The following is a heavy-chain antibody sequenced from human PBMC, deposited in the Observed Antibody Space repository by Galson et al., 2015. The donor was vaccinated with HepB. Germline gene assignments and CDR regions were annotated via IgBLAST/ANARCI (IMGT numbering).Heavy chain of an antibody. V-gene: IGHV3-30-3*01. D-gene: IGHD3-3*01. CDR1: GFTFSSYA. Sequence: SLRLSCAASGFTFSSYAMHWVRQAPGKGLEWVAVISYDGSNKYYADSVKGRFTISRDNSKNTLYLQMNSLRAEDTAVYYCARDSGGTIFGVVTLIFDYWGQGTLVTVSS. CDR3: ARDSGGTIFGVVTLIFDY. CDR2: ISYDGSNK. J-gene: IGHJ4*02.